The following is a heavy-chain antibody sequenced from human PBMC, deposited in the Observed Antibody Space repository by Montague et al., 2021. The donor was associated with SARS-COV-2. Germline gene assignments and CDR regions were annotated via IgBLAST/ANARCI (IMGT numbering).Heavy chain of an antibody. V-gene: IGHV2-70*01. D-gene: IGHD6-19*01. Sequence: PALVKPTQTLTLTCTFSGFSLRTSGMCVSWIRQPPGKALEWLALTDWDDDRYYGTSLETRLNISKDTSKNEVVLTMTNMDPVDTATYYFARARAEQWLALSFDYWGQGTLVTVSS. J-gene: IGHJ4*02. CDR1: GFSLRTSGMC. CDR3: ARARAEQWLALSFDY. CDR2: TDWDDDR.